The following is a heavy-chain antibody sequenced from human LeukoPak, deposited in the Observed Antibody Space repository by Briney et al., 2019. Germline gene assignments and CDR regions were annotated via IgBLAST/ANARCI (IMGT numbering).Heavy chain of an antibody. CDR2: IYYSGST. J-gene: IGHJ6*03. V-gene: IGHV4-59*11. Sequence: SETLSLTCTVSGGSIRGHYWSWIRQPPGKGLEWIGYIYYSGSTNYNPSLKSRVTISVDTSKNQFSLKLSSVTAADTAVYYCARDHGPYYYYYMDVWGKGTTVTVSS. CDR1: GGSIRGHY. D-gene: IGHD5-24*01. CDR3: ARDHGPYYYYYMDV.